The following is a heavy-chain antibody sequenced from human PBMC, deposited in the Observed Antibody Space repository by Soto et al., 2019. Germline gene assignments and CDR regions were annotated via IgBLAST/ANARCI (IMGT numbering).Heavy chain of an antibody. CDR2: IYYSGST. J-gene: IGHJ6*03. CDR3: ARQRVYYYYMDV. CDR1: GGSISSYY. V-gene: IGHV4-59*08. Sequence: SETLSLTCTVSGGSISSYYWSWIRQPPGKGLEWIGYIYYSGSTNYNPSLKSRATISVDTSKNQFSLKLSSVTAADTAVYYCARQRVYYYYMDVWGKGTTVTVSS.